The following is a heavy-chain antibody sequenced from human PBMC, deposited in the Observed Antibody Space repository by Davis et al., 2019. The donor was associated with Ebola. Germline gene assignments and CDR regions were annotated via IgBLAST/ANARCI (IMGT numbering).Heavy chain of an antibody. J-gene: IGHJ4*02. CDR2: IYYSGST. D-gene: IGHD3-22*01. V-gene: IGHV4-59*01. CDR1: GGSISSYY. Sequence: PSETLFLTCTVSGGSISSYYWSWIRQPPGKGLEWIGYIYYSGSTNYNPSLKSRVTISVDTSKNQFSLKLSSVTAADTAVYYCAGSSGYYHYLFDYWGQGTLVTVSS. CDR3: AGSSGYYHYLFDY.